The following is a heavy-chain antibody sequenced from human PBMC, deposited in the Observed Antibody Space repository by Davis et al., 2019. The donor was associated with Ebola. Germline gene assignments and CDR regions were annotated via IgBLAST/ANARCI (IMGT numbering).Heavy chain of an antibody. V-gene: IGHV3-48*02. Sequence: GGSLRLSCAASGFSFTNYAMHWVRQAPGKGLEWVSYISSSSSTIYYADSVKGRFTISRDNAKNSLYLQMNSLRDEDTAVYYCARERGLLWFGEPGGYWGQGTLVTVSS. J-gene: IGHJ4*02. CDR1: GFSFTNYA. CDR3: ARERGLLWFGEPGGY. D-gene: IGHD3-10*01. CDR2: ISSSSSTI.